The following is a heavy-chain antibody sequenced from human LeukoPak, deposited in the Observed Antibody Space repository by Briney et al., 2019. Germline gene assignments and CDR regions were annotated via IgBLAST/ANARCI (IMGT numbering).Heavy chain of an antibody. J-gene: IGHJ5*02. CDR2: MNPNSGNT. V-gene: IGHV1-8*01. Sequence: ASVKVSCKASGYTFTSYDINWVRQATGQGLEWMGWMNPNSGNTGFAQKFQGRVTMTRDTSISTAYMELSSLRSEDTAVYYCARVPRRGDRFDPWGQGTLVTVSS. CDR1: GYTFTSYD. D-gene: IGHD3-10*01. CDR3: ARVPRRGDRFDP.